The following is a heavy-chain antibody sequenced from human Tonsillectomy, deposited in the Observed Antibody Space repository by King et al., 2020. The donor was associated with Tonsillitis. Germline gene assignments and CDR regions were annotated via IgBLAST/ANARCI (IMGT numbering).Heavy chain of an antibody. Sequence: LQLQESGPGLVKPSETLSLTCTLSGDSISSSSYYWGWIRQPPGKGLEWIGNIYYSGRTYYNTSLKNRVSISVDTSKNQFTLKLSSVTAADTAVYFCARGGMMPGFWSGYPKIYFDSWGQGTLVTVSS. CDR3: ARGGMMPGFWSGYPKIYFDS. CDR1: GDSISSSSYY. D-gene: IGHD3-3*01. J-gene: IGHJ4*02. CDR2: IYYSGRT. V-gene: IGHV4-39*01.